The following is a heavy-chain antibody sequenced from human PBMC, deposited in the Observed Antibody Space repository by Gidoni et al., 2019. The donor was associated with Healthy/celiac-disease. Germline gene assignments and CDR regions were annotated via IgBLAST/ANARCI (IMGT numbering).Heavy chain of an antibody. CDR1: GFTFSGSA. V-gene: IGHV3-73*02. D-gene: IGHD3-22*01. CDR2: IRSKANSYAT. Sequence: EVQLVESGGGLVQPGGSLKLSCAASGFTFSGSAMHGVRQASGKGLEWVGRIRSKANSYATAYAASVKGRFTISRDDSKNTAYLQMNSLKTEDTAVYYCTRPRTHYYDSSGYWNAFDIWGQGTMVTVSS. J-gene: IGHJ3*02. CDR3: TRPRTHYYDSSGYWNAFDI.